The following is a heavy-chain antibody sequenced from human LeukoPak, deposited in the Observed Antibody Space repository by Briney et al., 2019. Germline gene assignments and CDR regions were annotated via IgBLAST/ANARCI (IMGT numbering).Heavy chain of an antibody. D-gene: IGHD2-2*02. CDR2: IYTSGST. Sequence: SETLSLTCTVSGGSISSYYWSWIRQPAGKGLEWIGRIYTSGSTNYNPSLKSRVTMSVDTSKNQFSLKLSSVTAADTAVYYCARDKRLVVPAAIGYYYYMDVWGKGTTVTVS. CDR1: GGSISSYY. V-gene: IGHV4-4*07. CDR3: ARDKRLVVPAAIGYYYYMDV. J-gene: IGHJ6*03.